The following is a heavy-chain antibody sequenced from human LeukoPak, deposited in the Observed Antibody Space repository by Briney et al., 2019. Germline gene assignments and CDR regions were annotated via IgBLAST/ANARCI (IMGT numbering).Heavy chain of an antibody. J-gene: IGHJ5*02. CDR3: ARDLGSYYYGSGDNWFDH. Sequence: ASVTVSCKASGYTFTSYGISWVRQAPGQGLEWMGWISAYNGNTNYAQKLQGRVTMTTDTSTSTAYMELRSLRSDDTAVYYCARDLGSYYYGSGDNWFDHWGQGTLVTVSS. D-gene: IGHD3-10*01. V-gene: IGHV1-18*01. CDR2: ISAYNGNT. CDR1: GYTFTSYG.